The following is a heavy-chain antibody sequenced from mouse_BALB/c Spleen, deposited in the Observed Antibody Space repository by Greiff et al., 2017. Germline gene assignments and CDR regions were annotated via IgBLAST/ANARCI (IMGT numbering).Heavy chain of an antibody. CDR3: ARGIYYYGSSYAMDY. V-gene: IGHV1S56*01. D-gene: IGHD1-1*01. J-gene: IGHJ4*01. Sequence: QVQLQQSGPELVKPGASVKMSCKASGYTFTSYYIHWVKQRPGQGLEWIGWIYPGDGSTKYNEKFKGKTTLTADKSSSTAYMLLSSLTSEDSAIHFCARGIYYYGSSYAMDYWGQGTTVTVSS. CDR2: IYPGDGST. CDR1: GYTFTSYY.